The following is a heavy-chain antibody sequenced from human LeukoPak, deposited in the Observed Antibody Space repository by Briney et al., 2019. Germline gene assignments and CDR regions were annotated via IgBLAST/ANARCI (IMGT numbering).Heavy chain of an antibody. CDR1: GGSISSYY. D-gene: IGHD4-17*01. J-gene: IGHJ6*03. CDR2: IYYSGST. V-gene: IGHV4-59*01. CDR3: ARGLDYGDYYMDV. Sequence: SETLSLTCTVSGGSISSYYWSWIRQPPGKGLEWIGYIYYSGSTNYNPSLKSRVTISVDTSKNQFSLKLSSVTAADTAVYYCARGLDYGDYYMDVWGKGTTVTVSS.